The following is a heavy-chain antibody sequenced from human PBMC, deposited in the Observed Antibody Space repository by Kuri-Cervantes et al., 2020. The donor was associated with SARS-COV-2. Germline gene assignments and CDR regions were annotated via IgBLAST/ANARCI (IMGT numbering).Heavy chain of an antibody. V-gene: IGHV3-30*07. CDR1: GFGFSGYP. CDR2: ISSDGTKT. J-gene: IGHJ4*02. CDR3: ARARSSGWFGGDY. D-gene: IGHD6-19*01. Sequence: GESLKISCAASGFGFSGYPVHWVRQAPGKGLEWVAVISSDGTKTYYTDSVKGRFTISRDNAKNSLYLQMNSLRAEDTAVYYCARARSSGWFGGDYWGQGTLVTVSS.